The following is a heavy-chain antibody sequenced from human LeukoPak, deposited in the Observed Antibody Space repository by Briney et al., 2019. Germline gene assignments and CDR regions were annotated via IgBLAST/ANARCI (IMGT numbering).Heavy chain of an antibody. Sequence: ASVKVSCKASAYTFTGYYMHWVRQAPGQGLEWMGWINPNSGGTNYAQKFQGRVTMTRDTSISTAYMELSRLRSDDTAVYYCATDCGGDCYFDYWGQGTLVTVSS. CDR2: INPNSGGT. CDR1: AYTFTGYY. J-gene: IGHJ4*02. CDR3: ATDCGGDCYFDY. V-gene: IGHV1-2*02. D-gene: IGHD2-21*01.